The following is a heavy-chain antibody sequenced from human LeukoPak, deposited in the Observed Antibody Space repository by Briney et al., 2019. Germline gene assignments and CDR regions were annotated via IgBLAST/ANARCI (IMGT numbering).Heavy chain of an antibody. CDR3: ANEAHRHLDLHN. CDR1: GFTLRHFA. V-gene: IGHV3-23*01. J-gene: IGHJ4*02. D-gene: IGHD5-24*01. Sequence: TGGSLRLSCAGSGFTLRHFAMNWVRQAPGKGLEWVSSIASDGDTFYADAVKGRFTISRDISENTLHLQMNSLRADDTALYFCANEAHRHLDLHNWGQGTLVTVSA. CDR2: IASDGDT.